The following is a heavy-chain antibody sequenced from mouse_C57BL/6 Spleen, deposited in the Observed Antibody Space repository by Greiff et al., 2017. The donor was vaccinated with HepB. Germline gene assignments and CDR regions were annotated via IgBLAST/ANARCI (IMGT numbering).Heavy chain of an antibody. Sequence: QVQLQQSGAELAKPGASVKLSCKASGYTFTSYCMHWVKQRPGQGLEWIGYINPSSGYTKYNQKFKDKATLTADKSSSTSSVHLRILTYEYSAVYYCAGTTVGDYFDYWGQGTTLTVSS. CDR1: GYTFTSYC. J-gene: IGHJ2*01. V-gene: IGHV1-7*01. D-gene: IGHD1-1*01. CDR2: INPSSGYT. CDR3: AGTTVGDYFDY.